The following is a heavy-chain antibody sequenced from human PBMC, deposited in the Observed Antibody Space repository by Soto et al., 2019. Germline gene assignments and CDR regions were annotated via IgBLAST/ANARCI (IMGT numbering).Heavy chain of an antibody. V-gene: IGHV1-3*05. CDR1: GYTFTTYA. D-gene: IGHD1-20*01. CDR3: ARGITLPTPLDY. Sequence: QVQLVQSGAEEKKPGASVKVSCKASGYTFTTYAMHWVRQAPGQRLEWMGWINAGNGNTKYSQKFQGRVTITRDTSASTAYMELSSLRSEDTAVYYCARGITLPTPLDYWGQGTLVTVSS. CDR2: INAGNGNT. J-gene: IGHJ4*02.